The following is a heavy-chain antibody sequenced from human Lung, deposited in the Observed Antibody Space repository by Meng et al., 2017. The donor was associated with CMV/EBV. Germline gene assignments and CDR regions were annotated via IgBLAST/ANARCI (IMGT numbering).Heavy chain of an antibody. V-gene: IGHV3-30-3*01. CDR3: AREGVYFDY. Sequence: GGSXRLSCSASGFTFSTYAMHWVRQAPGKGLEWVALISFDGSSKYFADSVKGRFTISRDSSKNTLYLQMNTLRTEDTAIYFCAREGVYFDYWGQGTLVNVSS. CDR1: GFTFSTYA. J-gene: IGHJ4*02. CDR2: ISFDGSSK. D-gene: IGHD3-16*01.